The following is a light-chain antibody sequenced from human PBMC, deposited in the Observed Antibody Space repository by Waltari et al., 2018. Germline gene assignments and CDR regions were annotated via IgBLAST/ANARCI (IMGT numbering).Light chain of an antibody. CDR3: GTWDASLTAWV. J-gene: IGLJ3*02. Sequence: QSVLTQPPSLSAAAGQTVTISCSGTRSNIGDSYVSWYQQVPETAPKILIYDKFKRPSGVSDRFSGSKSGTSATLVITGLQTGDEADYFCGTWDASLTAWVFGGGTRLSVL. CDR2: DKF. CDR1: RSNIGDSY. V-gene: IGLV1-51*01.